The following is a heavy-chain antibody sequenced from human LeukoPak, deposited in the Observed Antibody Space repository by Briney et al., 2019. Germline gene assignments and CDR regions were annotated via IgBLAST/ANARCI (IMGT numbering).Heavy chain of an antibody. CDR3: ARERLLWFGELNYYYGMDV. Sequence: GASVKVSCKASGYTFTGYYMHWVRQAPGQGLEWMGWINPNSGGTNYAQKFQGRVTMTRDTSISTAYMELSRLRSDDTAVYYCARERLLWFGELNYYYGMDVWGQGTTVTVSS. D-gene: IGHD3-10*01. J-gene: IGHJ6*02. CDR2: INPNSGGT. V-gene: IGHV1-2*02. CDR1: GYTFTGYY.